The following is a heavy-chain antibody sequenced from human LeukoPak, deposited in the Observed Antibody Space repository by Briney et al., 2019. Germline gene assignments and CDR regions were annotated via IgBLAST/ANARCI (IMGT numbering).Heavy chain of an antibody. D-gene: IGHD3-9*01. Sequence: GASVKVSCKASGYTFTSYYMHWVRQAPGQGLEWMGWINPNSGGTNYAQKFQGRVTMTRDTSISTAYMELSRLRSDDTAVYYCARGGVSTYDILTGYNDYWGQGTLVTVSS. V-gene: IGHV1-2*02. CDR1: GYTFTSYY. CDR2: INPNSGGT. CDR3: ARGGVSTYDILTGYNDY. J-gene: IGHJ4*02.